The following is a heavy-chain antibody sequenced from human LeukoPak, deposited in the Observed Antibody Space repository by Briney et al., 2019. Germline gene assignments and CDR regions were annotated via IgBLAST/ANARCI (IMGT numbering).Heavy chain of an antibody. CDR1: GFTFSSND. CDR2: INYSGSTT. J-gene: IGHJ4*02. CDR3: SRLIAARTPYFFDY. Sequence: GGSLRLSCAASGFTFSSNDMSWIRQAPGKGLEWISDINYSGSTTYYADSEKRRFTISRDNSKNTLYLQMYNLRAEDTGVYYCSRLIAARTPYFFDYWGQGTLVTVSS. V-gene: IGHV3-23*01. D-gene: IGHD6-6*01.